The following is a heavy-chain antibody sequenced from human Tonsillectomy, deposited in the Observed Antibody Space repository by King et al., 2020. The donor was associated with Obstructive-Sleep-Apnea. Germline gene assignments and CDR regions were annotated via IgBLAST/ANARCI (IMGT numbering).Heavy chain of an antibody. D-gene: IGHD4-11*01. CDR3: ATLYSGTDF. V-gene: IGHV4-34*01. J-gene: IGHJ4*02. CDR2: INHSGST. Sequence: VQLQQWGAGLLKPSETLSLTCAVYGGSFSDHYWNWIRQPPGKGLEWIGEINHSGSTNYNPSLKSRVTISVDTSKNQFSLNLYSVTAAHTAVYYCATLYSGTDFWGQGTLVTVSS. CDR1: GGSFSDHY.